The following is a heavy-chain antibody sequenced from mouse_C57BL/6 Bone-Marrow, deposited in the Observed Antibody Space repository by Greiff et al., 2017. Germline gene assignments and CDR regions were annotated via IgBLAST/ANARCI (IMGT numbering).Heavy chain of an antibody. CDR2: IWWDDDK. CDR1: GFSLSTFGMG. V-gene: IGHV8-8*01. D-gene: IGHD4-1*01. CDR3: ARIVPLLGPPDY. Sequence: QVTLKVSGPGILQPSQTLSLTCSFSGFSLSTFGMGVGWIRQPSGKGLEWLAHIWWDDDKYYYPALKSRLTISKDTSKHRVFLKIANVDTAYTATYYVARIVPLLGPPDYWGQGTTLTVSS. J-gene: IGHJ2*01.